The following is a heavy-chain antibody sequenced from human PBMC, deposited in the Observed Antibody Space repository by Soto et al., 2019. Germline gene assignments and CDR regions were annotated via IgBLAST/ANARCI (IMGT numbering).Heavy chain of an antibody. CDR3: ARGSHRLHSYDSSGFSHYVEY. CDR2: INDSGST. D-gene: IGHD3-22*01. J-gene: IGHJ4*02. Sequence: PSETLSLTCAFYVVSFSDYSWTWIRHPPGKWLEWIGEINDSGSTNYTPSLERRVTISRDTSKNRFSLKLSSVTAADTAVYYCARGSHRLHSYDSSGFSHYVEYWGQGSLVTVSS. V-gene: IGHV4-34*01. CDR1: VVSFSDYS.